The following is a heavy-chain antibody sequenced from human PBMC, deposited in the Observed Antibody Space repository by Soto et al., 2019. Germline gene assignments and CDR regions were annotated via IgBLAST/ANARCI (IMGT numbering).Heavy chain of an antibody. CDR3: AKRGVHYDFWSGYGY. V-gene: IGHV3-23*01. Sequence: GGSLRLSCAASGFTFSSYAMSWVRQAPGKGLEWVSAISGSGGSTYYADSVKGRFTISRDNSKNTLYLQMNSLRAEDTAVYYCAKRGVHYDFWSGYGYWGQGTLVTVSS. CDR1: GFTFSSYA. D-gene: IGHD3-3*01. J-gene: IGHJ4*02. CDR2: ISGSGGST.